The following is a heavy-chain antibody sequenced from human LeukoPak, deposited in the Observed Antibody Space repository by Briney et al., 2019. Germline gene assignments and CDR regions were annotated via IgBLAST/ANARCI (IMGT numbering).Heavy chain of an antibody. Sequence: SETLSLTCTVSGGSITSYYWSWIRQPPGKGLEWIGYIYYSGSTNYNPSLKSRVTISVDTSKNQFSLKLSSVTAADTAVYYCARVGDCSAYYVDYWGQGTLVTVSS. J-gene: IGHJ4*02. CDR2: IYYSGST. D-gene: IGHD3-22*01. CDR1: GGSITSYY. V-gene: IGHV4-59*01. CDR3: ARVGDCSAYYVDY.